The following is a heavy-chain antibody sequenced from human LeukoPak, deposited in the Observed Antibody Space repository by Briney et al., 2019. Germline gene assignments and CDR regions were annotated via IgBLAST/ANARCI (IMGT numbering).Heavy chain of an antibody. CDR2: INHSGST. J-gene: IGHJ4*02. CDR3: ARVGYGGYVRRDMFDY. Sequence: PSETLSLNCAVYGWSFSGYYWSWIRQPPGKGLEWIGEINHSGSTNYNPSLKSRVTISVDTSKNQFSLKLSSVTAADTAVYYCARVGYGGYVRRDMFDYWGQGTMVSVSS. CDR1: GWSFSGYY. V-gene: IGHV4-34*01. D-gene: IGHD5-12*01.